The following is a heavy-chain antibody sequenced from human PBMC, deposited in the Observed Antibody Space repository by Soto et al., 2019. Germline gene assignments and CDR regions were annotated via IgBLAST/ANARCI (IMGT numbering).Heavy chain of an antibody. Sequence: GGSLRLSCAASGFTFSSYSMNWVRQAPGKGLEWVSYISSSSSTIYYADSVKGRFTISRDNAKNSLYLQMNSLRAEDTAVYYCARDDVVVAATPFGDWFDPWGQGTLVTVSS. D-gene: IGHD2-15*01. J-gene: IGHJ5*02. V-gene: IGHV3-48*01. CDR2: ISSSSSTI. CDR1: GFTFSSYS. CDR3: ARDDVVVAATPFGDWFDP.